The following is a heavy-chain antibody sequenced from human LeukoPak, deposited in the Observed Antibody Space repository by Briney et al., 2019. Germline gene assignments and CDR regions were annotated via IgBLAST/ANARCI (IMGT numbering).Heavy chain of an antibody. V-gene: IGHV4-31*03. D-gene: IGHD2-21*02. J-gene: IGHJ2*01. CDR1: GGSISSGGYY. CDR2: IYYSGST. CDR3: ARIDAFCAGDCHKDRFWYFDL. Sequence: SQTLSLTCTVSGGSISSGGYYWSWIRQHPGKGLEWIGYIYYSGSTYYNPSLKSRVTLSIDRSNNQFSLRLTSVTAADTAVYYCARIDAFCAGDCHKDRFWYFDLWGRGTLVTVSS.